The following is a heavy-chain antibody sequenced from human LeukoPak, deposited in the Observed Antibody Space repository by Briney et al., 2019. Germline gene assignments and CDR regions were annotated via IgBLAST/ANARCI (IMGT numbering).Heavy chain of an antibody. Sequence: GGSLRLSCAASGFSVSDYWMTWVRQAPGKGLEWVANIKQDGSEKTYVDSVKGRFTISRDNAKNSLYLQMNSLRVEDAAMYYCVRDGDTDWYDPWGQGTLVTVFS. J-gene: IGHJ5*02. D-gene: IGHD5-18*01. CDR2: IKQDGSEK. CDR3: VRDGDTDWYDP. V-gene: IGHV3-7*01. CDR1: GFSVSDYW.